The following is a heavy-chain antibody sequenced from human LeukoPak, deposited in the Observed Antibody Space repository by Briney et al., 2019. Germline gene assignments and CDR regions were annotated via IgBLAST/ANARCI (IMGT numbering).Heavy chain of an antibody. CDR1: GFTFSSYG. D-gene: IGHD4-17*01. Sequence: GGSLRLSCAASGFTFSSYGMHWVRQAPGKGLEWVAFIRYDGSNKYYADSVKGRFTISRDNSKNTLYLQMNSPRAEDTAVYYCAKESTHYGGGYFDYWGQGTLVTVSS. V-gene: IGHV3-30*02. CDR2: IRYDGSNK. CDR3: AKESTHYGGGYFDY. J-gene: IGHJ4*02.